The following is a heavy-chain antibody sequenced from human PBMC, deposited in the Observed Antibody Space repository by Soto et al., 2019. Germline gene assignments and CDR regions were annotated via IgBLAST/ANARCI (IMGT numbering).Heavy chain of an antibody. CDR2: IYYSGST. J-gene: IGHJ4*02. V-gene: IGHV4-59*08. CDR1: GGSISSYY. CDR3: ARQERSNWNYEY. D-gene: IGHD1-7*01. Sequence: SETLSLTCTVSGGSISSYYWSWIRQPPGKGLEWIGYIYYSGSTNYNPSLKSRVTISVDTSKNQFSLKLSSVTAADTAVYYCARQERSNWNYEYWGQGTLVTVSS.